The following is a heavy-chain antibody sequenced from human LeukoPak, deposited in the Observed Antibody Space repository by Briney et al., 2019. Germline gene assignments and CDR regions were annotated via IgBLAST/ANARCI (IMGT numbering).Heavy chain of an antibody. CDR3: ARDSKPRLYPESYYYDSSGYYLDY. J-gene: IGHJ4*02. Sequence: GGSLRLSCAASGFTFSDYYMSWIRQAPGKGLEWVSYISSSGSTIYYADSVKGRFTISRDNAKNSLYLQMNSLRAEDTAVYYCARDSKPRLYPESYYYDSSGYYLDYWGQGTLVTVSS. CDR2: ISSSGSTI. V-gene: IGHV3-11*01. CDR1: GFTFSDYY. D-gene: IGHD3-22*01.